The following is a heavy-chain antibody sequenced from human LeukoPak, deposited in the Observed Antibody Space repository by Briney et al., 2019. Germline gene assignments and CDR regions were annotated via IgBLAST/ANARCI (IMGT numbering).Heavy chain of an antibody. Sequence: PGRSLRLSCAASGFTFDDYAMHWVRQAPGKGLEWVSGISWNSGSIGYADSVKGRFTISRDNAKNSLYLQMNSLRAEDTALYYCAKDSLRYFDWLAPDAFDIWGQGTMVTVSS. CDR3: AKDSLRYFDWLAPDAFDI. V-gene: IGHV3-9*01. D-gene: IGHD3-9*01. CDR1: GFTFDDYA. J-gene: IGHJ3*02. CDR2: ISWNSGSI.